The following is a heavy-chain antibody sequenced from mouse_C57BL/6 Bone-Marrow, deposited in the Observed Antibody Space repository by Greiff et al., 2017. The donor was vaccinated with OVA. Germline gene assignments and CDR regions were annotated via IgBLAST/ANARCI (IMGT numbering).Heavy chain of an antibody. CDR3: ARRRIHWSYYYAMDY. D-gene: IGHD4-1*01. V-gene: IGHV2-2*01. CDR1: GFSLTSYG. Sequence: VKVVESGPGLVQPSQSLSITCTVSGFSLTSYGVPWVRQSPGKGLEWLGVIWSGGSTDYNAAFISRLSISKDNSKSQVFFKMNSLQADDTAIYYCARRRIHWSYYYAMDYWGQGTSVTVSS. J-gene: IGHJ4*01. CDR2: IWSGGST.